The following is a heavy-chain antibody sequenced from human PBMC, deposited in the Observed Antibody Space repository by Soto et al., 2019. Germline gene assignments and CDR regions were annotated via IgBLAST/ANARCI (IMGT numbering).Heavy chain of an antibody. CDR1: GCSISSYY. V-gene: IGHV4-59*01. J-gene: IGHJ5*02. CDR3: ARDVGQLLPRWFDP. Sequence: SETLSLTCTVSGCSISSYYWSWIRQPPGKGLEWIGYIYYSGSTNYNPSLKSRVTISVDTSKNQFSLKLSSVTAADTAVYYCARDVGQLLPRWFDPWGQGTLVTVSS. CDR2: IYYSGST. D-gene: IGHD2-2*01.